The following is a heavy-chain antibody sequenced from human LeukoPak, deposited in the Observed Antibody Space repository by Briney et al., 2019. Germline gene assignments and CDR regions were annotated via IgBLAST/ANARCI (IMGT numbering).Heavy chain of an antibody. V-gene: IGHV3-30*04. Sequence: GGSLRLSCAASGFTFDDYAMQGVRQAPGKGLEGVAGISYDGSNKYYADSVKGRFTNTRDNSKNTLYLQMNSLRPGDSAVYYCARVIGWELLVASVFDIWGQGTMVSVSS. D-gene: IGHD1-26*01. CDR2: ISYDGSNK. CDR3: ARVIGWELLVASVFDI. CDR1: GFTFDDYA. J-gene: IGHJ3*02.